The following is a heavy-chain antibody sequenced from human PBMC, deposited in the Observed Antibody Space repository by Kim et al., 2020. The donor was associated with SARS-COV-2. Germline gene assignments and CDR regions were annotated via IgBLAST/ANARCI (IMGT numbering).Heavy chain of an antibody. CDR3: AKAPSPGSYYAVLHDL. CDR1: GFTFGHYA. V-gene: IGHV3-9*01. CDR2: ISWNSDTI. J-gene: IGHJ4*02. D-gene: IGHD1-26*01. Sequence: GGSLRLSCAASGFTFGHYAIHWVRQAPGKGLEWVSGISWNSDTIGYADSVKGRFTISRDKAKNSVFLQMNDLRTEDTALYYCAKAPSPGSYYAVLHDLWGQGTLVTVSS.